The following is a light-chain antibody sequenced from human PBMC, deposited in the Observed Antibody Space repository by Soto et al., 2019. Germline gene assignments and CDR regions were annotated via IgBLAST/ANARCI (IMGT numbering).Light chain of an antibody. J-gene: IGKJ2*01. CDR2: AAS. V-gene: IGKV3-15*01. CDR1: QSINSH. CDR3: QQYNNWPPYS. Sequence: EIVMTQSPATLSVSPGEGVLLSCRASQSINSHLAWYQQKPGQAPRLLIYAASTRATGIPDRFSGSGSGTEFTLTIGSLQSEDSGVYHCQQYNNWPPYSFGQGTKVEIK.